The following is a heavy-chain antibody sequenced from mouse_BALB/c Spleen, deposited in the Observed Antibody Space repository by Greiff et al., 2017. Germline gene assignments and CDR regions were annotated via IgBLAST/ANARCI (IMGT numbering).Heavy chain of an antibody. CDR1: GFSLTGYG. V-gene: IGHV2-6-7*01. CDR3: ARDYDYSYYAMDY. D-gene: IGHD2-4*01. CDR2: IWGDGST. J-gene: IGHJ4*01. Sequence: VQLKESGPGLVAPSQSLSITCTVSGFSLTGYGVNWVRQPPGKGLEWLGMIWGDGSTDYNSALKSRLSISKDNSKSQVFLKMNSLQTDDTARYYCARDYDYSYYAMDYWGQGTSVTVSS.